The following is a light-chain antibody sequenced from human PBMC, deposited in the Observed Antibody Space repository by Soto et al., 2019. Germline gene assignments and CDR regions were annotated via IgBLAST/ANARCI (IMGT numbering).Light chain of an antibody. CDR3: QQYNNWPPWT. V-gene: IGKV3-15*01. Sequence: EIVMTQSPATLSVSPGERATLSCRASQSVSSNLAWYQQKPGQAPRLLIYGASTRATGIPARFSGSGSGTGFTLTISSLQSEDFAVYYCQQYNNWPPWTFGQGPKVDIK. CDR1: QSVSSN. J-gene: IGKJ1*01. CDR2: GAS.